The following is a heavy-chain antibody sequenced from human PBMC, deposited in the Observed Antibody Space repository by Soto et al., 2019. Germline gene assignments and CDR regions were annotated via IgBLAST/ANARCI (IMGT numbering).Heavy chain of an antibody. CDR3: AAAPGKYFLDY. CDR1: GFTFRSSW. CDR2: IKQDGSET. J-gene: IGHJ4*02. V-gene: IGHV3-7*03. D-gene: IGHD6-13*01. Sequence: PGGSLRLSCAASGFTFRSSWMNWVRQAPGKGLEWVANIKQDGSETYYVDSVKDRFTISRDNAKNSLYLQMNSLRAEDTAVYYCAAAPGKYFLDYWGQGTLVTVSS.